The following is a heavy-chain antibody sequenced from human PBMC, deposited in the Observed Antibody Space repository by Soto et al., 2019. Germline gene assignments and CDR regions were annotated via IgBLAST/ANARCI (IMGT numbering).Heavy chain of an antibody. CDR1: GYTFTRYA. D-gene: IGHD6-13*01. Sequence: ASVKVSCKASGYTFTRYAMHWVRQAPGQRLGWMGWINAGNGNTKYSQKFQGRVTITRDTSASTAYMELSSLRSEDTAVYYCASSNIVAAPYGMDVWGQGTTVTVSS. J-gene: IGHJ6*02. CDR2: INAGNGNT. CDR3: ASSNIVAAPYGMDV. V-gene: IGHV1-3*01.